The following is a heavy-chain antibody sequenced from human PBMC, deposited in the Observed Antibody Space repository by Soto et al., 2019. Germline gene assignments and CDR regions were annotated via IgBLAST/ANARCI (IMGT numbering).Heavy chain of an antibody. V-gene: IGHV3-23*01. CDR3: AKDFLMGQWKYGMDV. CDR2: ISGSGGST. D-gene: IGHD6-19*01. CDR1: GFTFSSYA. Sequence: GGSLRLSCAASGFTFSSYAMSWVRQAPGKGLEWVSAISGSGGSTYYADSVKGRFTISRDNSKNTLYLQMNSLRAEDTAVYYCAKDFLMGQWKYGMDVWGQGTTVTVSS. J-gene: IGHJ6*02.